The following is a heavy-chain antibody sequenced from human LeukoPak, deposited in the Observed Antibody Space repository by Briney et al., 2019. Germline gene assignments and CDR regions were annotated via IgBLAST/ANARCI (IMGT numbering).Heavy chain of an antibody. D-gene: IGHD6-13*01. CDR2: ISSSSSHI. CDR3: ARGGSWIDY. J-gene: IGHJ4*02. Sequence: PGGSLRLSCAASGFTFSSYSMNWVRQAPGKGLEWVSSISSSSSHIYYADSVKGRFTISRDNAKNSLYLQMNSLRAEDTAVYYCARGGSWIDYWGQGTLVTVSS. CDR1: GFTFSSYS. V-gene: IGHV3-21*01.